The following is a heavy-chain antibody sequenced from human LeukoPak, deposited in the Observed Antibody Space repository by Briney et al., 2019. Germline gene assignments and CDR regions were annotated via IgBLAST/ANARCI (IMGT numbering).Heavy chain of an antibody. V-gene: IGHV5-51*01. CDR2: IYPGDSDT. CDR3: ARRSYGDAFDI. J-gene: IGHJ3*02. D-gene: IGHD1-26*01. CDR1: GYIFTSYW. Sequence: GESLKISCKGSGYIFTSYWIGWVRQMPGKGLEWMGVIYPGDSDTRYSPSFRGQVTISADKSISTAYLQWSSLKASDTAMYYCARRSYGDAFDIWGQGTMVTVSS.